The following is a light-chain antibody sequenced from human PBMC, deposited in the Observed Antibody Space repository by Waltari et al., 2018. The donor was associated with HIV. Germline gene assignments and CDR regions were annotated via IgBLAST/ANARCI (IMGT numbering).Light chain of an antibody. V-gene: IGKV1-9*01. CDR1: QDIRNY. Sequence: DIQLTQSPSFLSASVGDRVTITCRASQDIRNYLAWYQQKLGKAPKLLIYAASSLQSGVPSRFSGSGSGTQLTLTINSLQPEDFATYHCQQLNEYPWTFGQGTQVEIK. CDR2: AAS. CDR3: QQLNEYPWT. J-gene: IGKJ1*01.